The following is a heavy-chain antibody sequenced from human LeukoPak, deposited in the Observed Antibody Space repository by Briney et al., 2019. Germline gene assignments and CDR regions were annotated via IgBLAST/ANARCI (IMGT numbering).Heavy chain of an antibody. CDR3: ARRSSRITIFGVVDYYYYMDV. Sequence: ASVKVSCKASGYTFTSYYMHWVRQAPGQGLEWMGMINPSGGSTSYAQKFQGRVTMTRDMSTSTVYMELSSLRSEDTAVYYCARRSSRITIFGVVDYYYYMDVWGKGTTVTVSS. J-gene: IGHJ6*03. V-gene: IGHV1-46*01. D-gene: IGHD3-3*01. CDR1: GYTFTSYY. CDR2: INPSGGST.